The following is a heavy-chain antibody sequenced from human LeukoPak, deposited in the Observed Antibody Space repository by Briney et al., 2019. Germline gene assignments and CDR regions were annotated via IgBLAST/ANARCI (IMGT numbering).Heavy chain of an antibody. V-gene: IGHV3-48*03. CDR1: GFTLSSYE. J-gene: IGHJ4*02. D-gene: IGHD3-9*01. Sequence: GRSLRLSCAASGFTLSSYEMSWVRQAPGKGLEWVSYISGSGSTIYYADSVKGRFTISRDNGKNSLYLQMNSLRAEDTAVYYCARQRGDILTGYYIPRGFDYWGQGTLVTVSS. CDR2: ISGSGSTI. CDR3: ARQRGDILTGYYIPRGFDY.